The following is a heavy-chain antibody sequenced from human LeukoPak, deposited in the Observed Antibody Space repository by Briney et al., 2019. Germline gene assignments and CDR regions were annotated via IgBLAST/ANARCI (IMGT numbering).Heavy chain of an antibody. CDR2: MNPNSGNT. J-gene: IGHJ6*03. V-gene: IGHV1-8*01. Sequence: GASVKVSCKASGYTFTSYDINWVRQATGQGLEWMGWMNPNSGNTGYAQKFQGRVTMTRNTSISTAYMELSSLRSEDTAVYYCATGAANYDFWSGYFHSAYYYYYYMDVWGKGTRSPSP. CDR1: GYTFTSYD. CDR3: ATGAANYDFWSGYFHSAYYYYYYMDV. D-gene: IGHD3-3*01.